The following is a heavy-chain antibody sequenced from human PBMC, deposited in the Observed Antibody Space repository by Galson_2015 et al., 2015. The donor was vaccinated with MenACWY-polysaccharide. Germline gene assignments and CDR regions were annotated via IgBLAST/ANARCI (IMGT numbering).Heavy chain of an antibody. Sequence: SLRLSCAASGFTFSDYYMTWIRQAPGKGLDWVSYISSSGSTVDYAGSVKGRYTISRDNAKNSLYLQMSSLRAEDTAVFYCAREGGGGGYCSSTSCRGAFDIWGQGTVVTVSS. D-gene: IGHD2-2*01. CDR2: ISSSGSTV. V-gene: IGHV3-11*01. CDR1: GFTFSDYY. CDR3: AREGGGGGYCSSTSCRGAFDI. J-gene: IGHJ3*02.